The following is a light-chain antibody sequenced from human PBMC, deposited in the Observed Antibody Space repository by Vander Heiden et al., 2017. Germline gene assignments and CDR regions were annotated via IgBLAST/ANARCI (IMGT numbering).Light chain of an antibody. Sequence: QSALIQPRSVSGSPGQSVTMSCTGTSSDVGDYNYVSWYQQHPDKAPELLIYDVTKRRSGVPDRFSGSKSGNTASLTISGLQAEDEADYYCSSYAGSVIFGGGTKLTVL. J-gene: IGLJ2*01. CDR2: DVT. CDR3: SSYAGSVI. CDR1: SSDVGDYNY. V-gene: IGLV2-11*01.